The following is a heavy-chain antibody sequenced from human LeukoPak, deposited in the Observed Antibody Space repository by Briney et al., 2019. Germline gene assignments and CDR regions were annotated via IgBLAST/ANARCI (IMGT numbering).Heavy chain of an antibody. J-gene: IGHJ3*02. CDR3: TSSRGHSDYVVLFPFDI. Sequence: SGGSLRLSCAASGFTFSGSAMHWVRQASGKGLEWVGRIRSKANSYATAYAASVKGRFTISRDDSKNTAYLQMNSLKTEDTAVYYCTSSRGHSDYVVLFPFDIWGQGTMVTVSS. D-gene: IGHD6-25*01. CDR1: GFTFSGSA. CDR2: IRSKANSYAT. V-gene: IGHV3-73*01.